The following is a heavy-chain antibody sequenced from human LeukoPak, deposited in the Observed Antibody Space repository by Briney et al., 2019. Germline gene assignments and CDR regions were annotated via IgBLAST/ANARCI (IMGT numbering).Heavy chain of an antibody. J-gene: IGHJ5*02. V-gene: IGHV4-39*01. CDR2: IYYSGST. Sequence: SETLSLTCTVSGGSISSSSYYWGWIRQPPGKGLEWIGSIYYSGSTYYNPSLKSRVTISVDTSKNQFSLKLGSVTAADTAVYYCARRSSHWFDPWGQGTLVTVSS. CDR1: GGSISSSSYY. CDR3: ARRSSHWFDP.